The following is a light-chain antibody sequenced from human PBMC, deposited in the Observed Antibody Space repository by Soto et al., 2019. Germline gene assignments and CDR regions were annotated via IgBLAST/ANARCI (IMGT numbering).Light chain of an antibody. CDR1: QSVSNH. Sequence: IHITQSSSSLSASVEDRVIPICRASQSVSNHLNWYQQKPGKAPKLLIFAASSLQSGVPSRFSGTRSGPDFTLTISSLQPEDFATYYCQQSYSSPPSFGQGTKVDI. V-gene: IGKV1-39*01. CDR2: AAS. CDR3: QQSYSSPPS. J-gene: IGKJ1*01.